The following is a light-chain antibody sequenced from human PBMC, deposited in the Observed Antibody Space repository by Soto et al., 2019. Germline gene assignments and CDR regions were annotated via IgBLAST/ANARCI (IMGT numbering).Light chain of an antibody. CDR3: QHRSSWPLT. Sequence: EIVLTQSPATLSLSPGERATLSCRASQSVNNFLSWYQQKPGQAPRLLIYDAFNRATGIPARFSGSGSGTDLTLTISSLEPENFAVYYCQHRSSWPLTFGGGTKVEIK. CDR1: QSVNNF. CDR2: DAF. J-gene: IGKJ4*01. V-gene: IGKV3-11*01.